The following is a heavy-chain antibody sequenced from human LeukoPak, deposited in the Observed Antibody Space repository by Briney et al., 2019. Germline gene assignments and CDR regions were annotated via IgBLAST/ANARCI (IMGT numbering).Heavy chain of an antibody. V-gene: IGHV4-38-2*01. J-gene: IGHJ4*02. CDR1: GYSISSGHY. CDR2: MYNSGST. Sequence: SETLSLTCDVSGYSISSGHYWGWIRQSPGKGLEWIASMYNSGSTYFKSSLKSRVTISLDTPKNQFSLTLNSVTAADTAVYHCARHVYGRHQLQAYHFDYWGQGILVTVSS. D-gene: IGHD2-2*01. CDR3: ARHVYGRHQLQAYHFDY.